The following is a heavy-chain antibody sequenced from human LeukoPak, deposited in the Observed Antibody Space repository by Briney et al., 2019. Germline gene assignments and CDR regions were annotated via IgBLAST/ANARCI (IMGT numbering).Heavy chain of an antibody. CDR1: GGSISSYY. J-gene: IGHJ3*02. D-gene: IGHD6-13*01. CDR2: IYYSGST. V-gene: IGHV4-59*01. CDR3: ARDSSWYWNDAFDI. Sequence: PSETLSLTCTVCGGSISSYYWSWIRQPPGKGLEWIGYIYYSGSTNYNPSLKSRVTISVDTSKNQFSLKLSSVTAADTAVYYCARDSSWYWNDAFDIWGQGTMVTVSS.